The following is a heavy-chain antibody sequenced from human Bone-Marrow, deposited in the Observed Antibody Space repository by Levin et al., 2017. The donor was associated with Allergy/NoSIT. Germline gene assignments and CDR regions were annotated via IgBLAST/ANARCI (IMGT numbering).Heavy chain of an antibody. D-gene: IGHD3-10*01. CDR2: ISPDGTNE. CDR1: GFTFYNYP. J-gene: IGHJ4*02. V-gene: IGHV3-30*18. CDR3: AKPGGAYLEY. Sequence: GGSLRLSCATSGFTFYNYPMHWVRQAPGKGLEWVAIISPDGTNEHNADSVKGRFTISRDNSKNMLYLQMDSLRSDDTAVYYCAKPGGAYLEYWGQGTLVTVSS.